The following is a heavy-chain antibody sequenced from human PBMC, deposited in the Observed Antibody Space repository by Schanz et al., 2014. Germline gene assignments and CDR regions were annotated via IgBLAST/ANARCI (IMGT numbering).Heavy chain of an antibody. V-gene: IGHV3-48*01. Sequence: EGQLLESGGGLIQPGGSLRLSCAASGFTFSSYAMSWVRQAPGKGLEWVSDISSGSSYANYADSVKGRFTISRDRFQNTLYLRMSSLRAEDTAVYYCARVRRRIATPSTPSFRNYYYYAMDVWGQGTTVTVSS. CDR1: GFTFSSYA. D-gene: IGHD6-13*01. J-gene: IGHJ6*02. CDR3: ARVRRRIATPSTPSFRNYYYYAMDV. CDR2: ISSGSSYA.